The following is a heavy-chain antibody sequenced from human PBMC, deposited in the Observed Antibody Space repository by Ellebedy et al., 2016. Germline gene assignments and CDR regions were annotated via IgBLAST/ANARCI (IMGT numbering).Heavy chain of an antibody. Sequence: GGSLRLSXAASGFTFDDYAMHWVRQAPGKGLEWVSGISWNSGSIGYADSVKGRFTISRDNAKNSLYLQMNSLRAEDTALYYCAKDIHLRDSSGSTDFDYWGQGTLVTVSS. D-gene: IGHD3-22*01. CDR1: GFTFDDYA. CDR3: AKDIHLRDSSGSTDFDY. V-gene: IGHV3-9*01. CDR2: ISWNSGSI. J-gene: IGHJ4*02.